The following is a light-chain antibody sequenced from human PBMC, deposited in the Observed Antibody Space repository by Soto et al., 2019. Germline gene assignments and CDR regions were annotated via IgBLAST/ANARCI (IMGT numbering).Light chain of an antibody. CDR2: ATF. CDR1: QSVSDSN. Sequence: EIVLTQSPDILSFSRGERATLSCRASQSVSDSNLAWYQQRPGQPPRLLIYATFIRATGVPDRFSGSGSGTDFTLTISRLEPEDFAVFFCQHYGTSLFTLGPGTKVDIK. J-gene: IGKJ3*01. CDR3: QHYGTSLFT. V-gene: IGKV3-20*01.